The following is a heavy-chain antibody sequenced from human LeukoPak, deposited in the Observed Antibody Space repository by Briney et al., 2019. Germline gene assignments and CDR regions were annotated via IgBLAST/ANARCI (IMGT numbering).Heavy chain of an antibody. J-gene: IGHJ4*02. Sequence: SETLSLTCAVSGGSISSSNWWSWVRQPPGKGLEWIGEIYHSGSTNYNPSLKSRVTISVDKSKNQFSLKLSSVTAADTAVYYCARVSDGSGTFFDYWGQGTLVTVSS. CDR3: ARVSDGSGTFFDY. CDR1: GGSISSSNW. V-gene: IGHV4-4*02. D-gene: IGHD3-10*01. CDR2: IYHSGST.